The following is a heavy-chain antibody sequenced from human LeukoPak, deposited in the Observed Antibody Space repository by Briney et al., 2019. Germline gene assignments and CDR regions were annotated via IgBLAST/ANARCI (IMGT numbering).Heavy chain of an antibody. CDR3: VKDHPHDYGDY. J-gene: IGHJ4*02. Sequence: GGSLTLSCAASGRTFSSYCVLWSPHAPEKGRVGVSRINSDGRTTSYTHSVKRRVTISRDNAKNPLYLQMTSLRAENTAVYYCVKDHPHDYGDYWGQGTLVTVSS. CDR2: INSDGRTT. V-gene: IGHV3-74*01. CDR1: GRTFSSYC.